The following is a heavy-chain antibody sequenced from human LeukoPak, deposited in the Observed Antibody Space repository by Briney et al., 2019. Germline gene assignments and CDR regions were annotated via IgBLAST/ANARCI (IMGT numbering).Heavy chain of an antibody. D-gene: IGHD3-3*01. CDR3: VRSDDFWSGYYGY. CDR2: IYYSGST. CDR1: GGSISGYY. Sequence: PSETLSLTCTVSGGSISGYYWSWIRQHPGKGLEWIGYIYYSGSTSYNPSLKSRVTISVDTSKNQFSLKLTSVTAADTAVYYCVRSDDFWSGYYGYWGQGTLVTVSS. V-gene: IGHV4-59*08. J-gene: IGHJ4*02.